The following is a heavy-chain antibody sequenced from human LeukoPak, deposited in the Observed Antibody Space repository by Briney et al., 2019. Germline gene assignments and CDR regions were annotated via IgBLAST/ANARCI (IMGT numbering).Heavy chain of an antibody. V-gene: IGHV3-30*18. Sequence: PGRSLRLSCAASGFTFSSYGMHWVRQAPGKGLEWVAVISYDGSNKYYADSVKGRFTISRDNSKNMLYLQMNSLRAEDTAVYYCAKDLGYDILTGYYMPSLPDVWGQGTTVTVSS. CDR2: ISYDGSNK. CDR3: AKDLGYDILTGYYMPSLPDV. D-gene: IGHD3-9*01. CDR1: GFTFSSYG. J-gene: IGHJ6*02.